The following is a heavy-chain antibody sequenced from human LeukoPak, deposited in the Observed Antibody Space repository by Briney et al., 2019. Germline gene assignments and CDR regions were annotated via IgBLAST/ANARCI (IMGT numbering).Heavy chain of an antibody. V-gene: IGHV1-8*01. Sequence: ASVKVSCKASGYTFTSYDINWVRQATGQGLEWMGWMNPNSGNTGYAQKLQGRVTMTTDTSTSTAYMELRSLRSDDTAVYYCARAYGDYEFDYWGQGTLVTVSS. CDR3: ARAYGDYEFDY. CDR1: GYTFTSYD. CDR2: MNPNSGNT. D-gene: IGHD4-17*01. J-gene: IGHJ4*02.